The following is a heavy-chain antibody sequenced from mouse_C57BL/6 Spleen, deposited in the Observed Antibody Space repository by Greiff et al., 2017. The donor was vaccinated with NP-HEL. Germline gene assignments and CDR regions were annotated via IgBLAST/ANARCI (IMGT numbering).Heavy chain of an antibody. Sequence: EVKLMESGPGLVKPSQSLSLTCSVTGYSITSGYYWNWIRQFPGNKLEWMGYISYDGSNNYNPSLKNRISITRDTSKNQFFLKLNSVTTEDTATYYCARSGGNWDKAWFAYWGQGTLVTVSA. CDR2: ISYDGSN. J-gene: IGHJ3*01. CDR3: ARSGGNWDKAWFAY. CDR1: GYSITSGYY. D-gene: IGHD4-1*01. V-gene: IGHV3-6*01.